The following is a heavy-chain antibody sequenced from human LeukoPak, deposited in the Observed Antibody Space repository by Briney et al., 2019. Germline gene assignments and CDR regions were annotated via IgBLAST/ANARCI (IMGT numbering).Heavy chain of an antibody. D-gene: IGHD6-19*01. CDR2: IYYSGST. Sequence: SETLSLTCTVSGGSISSSSYYWGWIRQPPGKGLEWIGSIYYSGSTYYNPSLKSRVTISVDTSKNQFSLKLSSVTAADTAVYYCARDPPPSSGQSNDYWGQGTLVTVSS. CDR1: GGSISSSSYY. J-gene: IGHJ4*02. V-gene: IGHV4-39*07. CDR3: ARDPPPSSGQSNDY.